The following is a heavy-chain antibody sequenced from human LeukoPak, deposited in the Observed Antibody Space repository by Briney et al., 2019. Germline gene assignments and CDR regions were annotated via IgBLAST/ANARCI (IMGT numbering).Heavy chain of an antibody. V-gene: IGHV3-11*05. Sequence: GGSLRLSCAASGLSFSDSYMTWIRQAPGKGLEWVSWISGSSSYTNYADSVKGRFTISRDNAKNSLYLQMNSLRDEDTAVYYCARVILKYYGSGPFDYWGQGTLVTVSS. CDR2: ISGSSSYT. J-gene: IGHJ4*02. D-gene: IGHD3-10*01. CDR3: ARVILKYYGSGPFDY. CDR1: GLSFSDSY.